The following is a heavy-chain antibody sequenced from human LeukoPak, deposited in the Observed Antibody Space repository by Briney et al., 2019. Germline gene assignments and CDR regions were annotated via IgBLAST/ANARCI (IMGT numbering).Heavy chain of an antibody. CDR2: FYPGDSDT. J-gene: IGHJ3*02. V-gene: IGHV5-51*01. CDR3: ARHVKPYIDI. CDR1: GYTFINYW. D-gene: IGHD2/OR15-2a*01. Sequence: GESLKISCKGSGYTFINYWIAWVRQMPGKGLEWMGIFYPGDSDTRYSPSFQGQVTISADKSISTAYLQWSSLKASDTAMYYCARHVKPYIDIWGQGTMVTVSS.